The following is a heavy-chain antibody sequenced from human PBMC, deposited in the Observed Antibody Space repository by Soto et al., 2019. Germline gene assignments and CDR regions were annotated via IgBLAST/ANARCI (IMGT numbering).Heavy chain of an antibody. Sequence: ASVKVSCKASGYTFNYYGITWVRQAPGQGLEWMGWISGFNGNTNYAADLQGRVTMTTDTSTSTAYMELRGLRSDDTAVYYCARIGVSSGHESPDFDSWGQGTLVTVSS. CDR3: ARIGVSSGHESPDFDS. V-gene: IGHV1-18*01. CDR1: GYTFNYYG. CDR2: ISGFNGNT. J-gene: IGHJ4*02. D-gene: IGHD3-16*01.